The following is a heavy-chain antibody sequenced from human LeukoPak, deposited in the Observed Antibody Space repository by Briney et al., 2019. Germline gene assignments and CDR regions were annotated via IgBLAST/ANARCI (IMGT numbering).Heavy chain of an antibody. CDR2: IYNDGGT. J-gene: IGHJ4*02. V-gene: IGHV3-53*01. CDR1: GFTASRNY. CDR3: GTSRSRTSGFDY. Sequence: SGGSLSLSCAASGFTASRNYMNWVRRAPGKGLEWVSVIYNDGGTYYADSVKGRFTISRDNSKNTLYLQMNSLRAEDTAVYYCGTSRSRTSGFDYWGQGTLVTVSS. D-gene: IGHD2-8*02.